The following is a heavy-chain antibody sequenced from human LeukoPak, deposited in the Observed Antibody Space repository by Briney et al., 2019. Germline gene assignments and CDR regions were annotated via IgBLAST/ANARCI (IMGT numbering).Heavy chain of an antibody. CDR3: ARVGYYDNSGYPTGAFDI. CDR1: GGSFSDYY. D-gene: IGHD3-22*01. Sequence: SETLSLTCAVYGGSFSDYYWSWIRQSPGKGLEWIGEVNHSGSTNYNPSLKSRVTISIDTSKNQFSLKLSSVTAADTAVYYCARVGYYDNSGYPTGAFDIWGQGTMVTVSS. J-gene: IGHJ3*02. CDR2: VNHSGST. V-gene: IGHV4-34*01.